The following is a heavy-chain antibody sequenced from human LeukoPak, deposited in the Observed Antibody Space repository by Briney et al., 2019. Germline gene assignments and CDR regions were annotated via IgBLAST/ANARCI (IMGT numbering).Heavy chain of an antibody. V-gene: IGHV3-66*01. CDR3: ARSGLSLFRFDY. J-gene: IGHJ4*02. CDR1: GSTVSSNY. CDR2: IYSGGST. D-gene: IGHD3-16*02. Sequence: GGSLRLSCAASGSTVSSNYMSWVRQAPGKGLEWVSVIYSGGSTYYADSVKGRFTISRDNSKNTLYLQMNSLRAEDTAVYYCARSGLSLFRFDYWGQGTLVTVSS.